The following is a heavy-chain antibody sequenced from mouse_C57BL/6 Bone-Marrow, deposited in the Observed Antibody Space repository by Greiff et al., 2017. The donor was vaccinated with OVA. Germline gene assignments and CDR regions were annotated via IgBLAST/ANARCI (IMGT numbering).Heavy chain of an antibody. CDR1: GYTFTNYW. CDR3: AREGGYDSSYYFDY. V-gene: IGHV1-63*01. CDR2: IYPGGGYT. D-gene: IGHD1-1*01. J-gene: IGHJ2*01. Sequence: VQLQQSGAELVRPGTSVKLSCKASGYTFTNYWIGWAKQRPGHGLEWIGDIYPGGGYTNYNEKFKGKATLTADKSSSTAYMQFSSLTSEDSALYYWAREGGYDSSYYFDYWGRGTTLTVSS.